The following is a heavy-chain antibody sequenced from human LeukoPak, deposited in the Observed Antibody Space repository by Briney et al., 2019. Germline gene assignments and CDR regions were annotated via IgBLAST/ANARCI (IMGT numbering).Heavy chain of an antibody. CDR1: GFSFRNAW. V-gene: IGHV3-74*01. J-gene: IGHJ5*02. CDR3: ARGDWFDP. Sequence: HPGGSLRLSCAASGFSFRNAWMHWVRQAPGKGLVWVSRIKGDGSVTVYADSVKGRFTISRDNAKNTLYLQMNSLRVEDTAVYYCARGDWFDPWGQGTLVTVSS. CDR2: IKGDGSVT.